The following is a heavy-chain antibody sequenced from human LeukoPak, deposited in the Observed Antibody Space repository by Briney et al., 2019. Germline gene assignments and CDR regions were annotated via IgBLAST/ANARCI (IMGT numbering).Heavy chain of an antibody. CDR2: INTRNGNA. J-gene: IGHJ4*02. D-gene: IGHD3-16*01. V-gene: IGHV1-18*01. Sequence: ASVKVSCKASGYTFTTYEIIWVRQAPGQGLEWMGWINTRNGNANYAHQLQGRVTMTTDTSTSTCYMELASLRFGDTAIYYCARNHLGLGLWGQGTLVIVSS. CDR1: GYTFTTYE. CDR3: ARNHLGLGL.